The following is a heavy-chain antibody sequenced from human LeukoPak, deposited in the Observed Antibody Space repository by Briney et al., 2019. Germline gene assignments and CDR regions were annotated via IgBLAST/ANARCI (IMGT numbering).Heavy chain of an antibody. D-gene: IGHD7-27*01. J-gene: IGHJ4*02. Sequence: SETLSLTCTVSGGSISSSSYYWGWIRQPPGKGLEWIGSIYYSGSTYYNPSLKSRVTISVDTSKNQFSLKLSSVTAADTAVYYCARQNWGYAVSGFDYWDQGTLVTVSS. CDR1: GGSISSSSYY. CDR2: IYYSGST. CDR3: ARQNWGYAVSGFDY. V-gene: IGHV4-39*01.